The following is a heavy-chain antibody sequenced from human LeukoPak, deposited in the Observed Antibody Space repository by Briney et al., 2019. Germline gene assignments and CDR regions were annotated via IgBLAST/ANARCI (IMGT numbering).Heavy chain of an antibody. CDR3: ARDRRPQLNNYFDP. CDR1: GDTFSSYS. J-gene: IGHJ5*02. V-gene: IGHV1-69*05. CDR2: IIPVFGTP. Sequence: SVKVSCKASGDTFSSYSFSWVRQAPGQGLEWMGGIIPVFGTPRYAQKFQGRVTITTDESTSTAYMEVTSLRSDDTAVYYCARDRRPQLNNYFDPWGQGTLVTVSS.